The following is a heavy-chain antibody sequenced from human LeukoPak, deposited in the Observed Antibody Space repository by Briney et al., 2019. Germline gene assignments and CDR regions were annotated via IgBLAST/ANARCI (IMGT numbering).Heavy chain of an antibody. CDR3: AKDDSNDAFDI. V-gene: IGHV3-23*01. Sequence: GGSLRLSCAASGFTFSSYAMSWVRQDPGKGLEWVSAISGSGDTTYYADSVKGRFTISRDNSKNTLYLQMNSLRAEDTAVYYCAKDDSNDAFDIWGQGTMVTVSS. CDR2: ISGSGDTT. D-gene: IGHD3-22*01. CDR1: GFTFSSYA. J-gene: IGHJ3*02.